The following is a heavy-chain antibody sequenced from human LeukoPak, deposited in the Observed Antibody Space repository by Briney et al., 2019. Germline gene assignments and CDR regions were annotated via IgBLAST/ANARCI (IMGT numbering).Heavy chain of an antibody. V-gene: IGHV3-53*01. Sequence: GGSLRLSCAASGFTVSSNYMSWVRQAPGKGLEWVSVIYSGGNTYYADSVKGRFTISRDNSKKTVYFQLDSLRAEDTAVYYCARTIPYGSGRQHPGKYYFDYWGQGTLVTVSS. CDR1: GFTVSSNY. J-gene: IGHJ4*02. CDR3: ARTIPYGSGRQHPGKYYFDY. CDR2: IYSGGNT. D-gene: IGHD3-10*01.